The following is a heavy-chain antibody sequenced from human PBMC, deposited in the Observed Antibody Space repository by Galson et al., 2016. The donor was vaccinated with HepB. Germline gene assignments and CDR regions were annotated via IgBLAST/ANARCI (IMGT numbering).Heavy chain of an antibody. CDR2: IWYDGSNK. CDR3: AKSGVWGTHRSPDY. CDR1: GFTFSSNG. Sequence: SLRLSCAASGFTFSSNGMHWVRQAPGKGLEWVAVIWYDGSNKYYADSVKGRFTISRDSSKNTLYLQMNSLRAEDTALYYCAKSGVWGTHRSPDYWGQGTLVTVSS. D-gene: IGHD3-16*02. V-gene: IGHV3-30*18. J-gene: IGHJ4*02.